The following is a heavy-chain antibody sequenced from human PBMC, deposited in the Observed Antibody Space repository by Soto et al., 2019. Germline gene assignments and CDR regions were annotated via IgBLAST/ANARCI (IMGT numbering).Heavy chain of an antibody. V-gene: IGHV3-23*01. CDR3: AKAVVPAANFDY. J-gene: IGHJ4*02. CDR2: ISGSGGST. CDR1: GFSLSSYA. D-gene: IGHD2-2*01. Sequence: HPGGSLRLSCAASGFSLSSYAMSWVRQAPGKGLEWVSAISGSGGSTYYADSVKGRFTISRDNSKNTLYLQMNSLRAEDTAVYYCAKAVVPAANFDYWGQGTLVTVSS.